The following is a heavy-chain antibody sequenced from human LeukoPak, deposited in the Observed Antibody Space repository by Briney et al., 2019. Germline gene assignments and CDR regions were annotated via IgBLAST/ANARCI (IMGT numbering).Heavy chain of an antibody. CDR3: TRDPGYESWSPFWGGMDV. Sequence: GGSLRLSCAASGFTFSSSWMHWVRQAPGKGLVWVSRITRDGSSTTYADSVKGRFTTSRDNAKNTLYLQMDSLRDDDTAVYYCTRDPGYESWSPFWGGMDVWGNGTTVIVSS. V-gene: IGHV3-74*01. D-gene: IGHD3-16*01. J-gene: IGHJ6*04. CDR1: GFTFSSSW. CDR2: ITRDGSST.